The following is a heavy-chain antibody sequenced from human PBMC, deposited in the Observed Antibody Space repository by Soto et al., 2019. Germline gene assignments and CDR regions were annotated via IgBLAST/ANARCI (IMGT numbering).Heavy chain of an antibody. CDR2: ISYDGSNK. V-gene: IGHV3-30*18. Sequence: GGSLRLSCAASGFPFSSYGMHWVRQAPGKGLEWVAVISYDGSNKYYADSVKGRFTISRDNSKNTLYLQMNSLRAEDTAVYYCAKDLGQQLVLDYWGQGTLVTVSS. CDR1: GFPFSSYG. J-gene: IGHJ4*02. D-gene: IGHD6-6*01. CDR3: AKDLGQQLVLDY.